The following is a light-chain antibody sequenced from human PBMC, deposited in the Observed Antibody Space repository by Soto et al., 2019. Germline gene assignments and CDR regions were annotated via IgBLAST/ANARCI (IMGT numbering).Light chain of an antibody. CDR3: QKYNSAPRT. Sequence: DVQMTQSPSSLSASVGDRVTITCRASQVISKYLAWYQQKPGKVPKLLIYGASTLQSGVPSRFSGSGSGTDFTLTISSLHPEDVATYYCQKYNSAPRTFGQGTKVEIK. J-gene: IGKJ1*01. CDR1: QVISKY. CDR2: GAS. V-gene: IGKV1-27*01.